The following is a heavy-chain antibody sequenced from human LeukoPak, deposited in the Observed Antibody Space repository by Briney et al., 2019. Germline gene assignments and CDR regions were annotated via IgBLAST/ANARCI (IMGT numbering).Heavy chain of an antibody. D-gene: IGHD5-18*01. V-gene: IGHV3-48*02. CDR1: GFTFSSYS. CDR3: ARVPSYSYGYYFDD. CDR2: ISSSSSTI. J-gene: IGHJ4*02. Sequence: GGSLRLSCAASGFTFSSYSMNWVRQAPGKGLEWVSYISSSSSTIYYADSVKGRFTISRDNAKNSLYLQMNSLRDEDTAVYYCARVPSYSYGYYFDDWGQGTLVTVSS.